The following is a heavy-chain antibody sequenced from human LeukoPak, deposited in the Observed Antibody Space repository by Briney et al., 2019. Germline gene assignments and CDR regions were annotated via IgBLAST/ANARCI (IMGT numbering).Heavy chain of an antibody. D-gene: IGHD2-15*01. CDR3: ARDPLGYCSGGSCYSGYFDY. V-gene: IGHV4-59*01. Sequence: SETLSLTCTVSGGSISSYYWSWIRQPPGKGLEWIGYIYYSGSTNYNPSLKSRVTISVDTSKNQFSLKLSSVTAADTAVYYCARDPLGYCSGGSCYSGYFDYWGLGTLVTVSS. J-gene: IGHJ4*02. CDR1: GGSISSYY. CDR2: IYYSGST.